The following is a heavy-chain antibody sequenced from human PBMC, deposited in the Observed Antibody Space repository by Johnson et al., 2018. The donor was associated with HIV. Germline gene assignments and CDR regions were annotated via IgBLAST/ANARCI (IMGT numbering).Heavy chain of an antibody. J-gene: IGHJ3*02. CDR2: ISYDGNNK. D-gene: IGHD2-2*01. Sequence: QVQLVESGGGVVQPGRSLRLSCAASGFTFSAYAMHWVRQAPGKGLEWVAVISYDGNNKIYADSVKGRFTISRDNSKNTLYVQMNSLRAADTAVYYCAREVSAGGYCTTTTCYAAAFDIWGRGTMVTVSS. CDR1: GFTFSAYA. V-gene: IGHV3-30*04. CDR3: AREVSAGGYCTTTTCYAAAFDI.